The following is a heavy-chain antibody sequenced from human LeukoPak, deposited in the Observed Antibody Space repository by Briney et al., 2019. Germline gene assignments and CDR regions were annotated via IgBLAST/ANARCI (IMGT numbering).Heavy chain of an antibody. J-gene: IGHJ6*02. Sequence: SVKVSCKASGGTFSSYAISWVRQALGQGLEWMGGIIPIFGTANYAQKFQGRVTITADESTSTAYMELSSLRSEDTAVYYCARERGYSYGLPVDVWGQGTTVTVS. CDR3: ARERGYSYGLPVDV. CDR1: GGTFSSYA. CDR2: IIPIFGTA. V-gene: IGHV1-69*13. D-gene: IGHD5-18*01.